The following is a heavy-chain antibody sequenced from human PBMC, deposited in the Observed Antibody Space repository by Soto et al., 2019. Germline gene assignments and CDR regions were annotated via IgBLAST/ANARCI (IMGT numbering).Heavy chain of an antibody. CDR2: IRTKANDYAT. V-gene: IGHV3-73*02. J-gene: IGHJ4*02. D-gene: IGHD4-17*01. CDR3: PTTVTLRGFDY. CDR1: GFTFSGSA. Sequence: EVQLVESGGGLVQPGGSLKLSCAASGFTFSGSAMHWVRQASGKGLEWVGRIRTKANDYATVYSASVKGRFTISRDDSKNTAYLQMSSLRPEDTALYYCPTTVTLRGFDYWGQGTLVTVSS.